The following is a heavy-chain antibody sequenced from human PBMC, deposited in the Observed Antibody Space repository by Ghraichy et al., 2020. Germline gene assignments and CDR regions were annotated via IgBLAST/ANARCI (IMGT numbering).Heavy chain of an antibody. CDR2: VNHSGST. Sequence: SETLSLTCAVYGGSFSGYYWSWIRQPPGKGLERIGKVNHSGSTNSNPSLKSRVTISVDTSKNQFSLKLSSVTAADTAVYYCASVSDWFDPWGQGTLFTVSS. J-gene: IGHJ5*02. V-gene: IGHV4-34*01. CDR3: ASVSDWFDP. CDR1: GGSFSGYY.